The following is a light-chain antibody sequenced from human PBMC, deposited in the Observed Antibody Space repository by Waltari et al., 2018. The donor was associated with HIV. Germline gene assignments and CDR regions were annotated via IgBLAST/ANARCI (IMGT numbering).Light chain of an antibody. V-gene: IGKV3-20*01. CDR2: DAS. CDR1: LRVNNY. CDR3: QQDGSSPT. J-gene: IGKJ1*01. Sequence: VVLTQSPGTLPLSPGERATLSCRASLRVNNYLAWYQQKPGQAPRLLIYDASNRATGIPDRFSGSGSGTDFTLTISRLEPEDFAVFYCQQDGSSPTFGQGTEVQIK.